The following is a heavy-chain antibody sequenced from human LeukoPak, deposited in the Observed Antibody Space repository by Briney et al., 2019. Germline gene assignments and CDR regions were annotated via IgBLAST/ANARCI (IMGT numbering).Heavy chain of an antibody. J-gene: IGHJ4*02. V-gene: IGHV3-23*01. CDR3: ARGRWLQLYYFDY. CDR1: GFTFNNYA. CDR2: ISGNGGST. Sequence: PGGSLRLSCAASGFTFNNYAMIWVRQAPGKGLEWVSAISGNGGSTYYADSVKGRFTISRDNSKNTLYLQMNSLRAEDTAVYYCARGRWLQLYYFDYWGQGTLVTVSS. D-gene: IGHD5-24*01.